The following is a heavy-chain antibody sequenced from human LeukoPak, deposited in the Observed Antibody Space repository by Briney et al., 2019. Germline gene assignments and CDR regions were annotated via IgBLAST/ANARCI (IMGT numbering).Heavy chain of an antibody. J-gene: IGHJ1*01. Sequence: SETLSLTRAVYGGSFSVYYWNWIRQPPGKGLEWIGEINHSGSTNYNVSLKSRVAISVDTSKNQFSLEVSSVTAADTAVYYCARASKRDCPNGVCRDRYFQHWGQGTLVTVSS. D-gene: IGHD2-8*01. V-gene: IGHV4-34*01. CDR2: INHSGST. CDR1: GGSFSVYY. CDR3: ARASKRDCPNGVCRDRYFQH.